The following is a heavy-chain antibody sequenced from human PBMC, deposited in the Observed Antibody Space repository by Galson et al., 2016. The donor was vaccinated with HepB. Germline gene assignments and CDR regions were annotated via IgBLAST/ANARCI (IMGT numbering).Heavy chain of an antibody. CDR2: ISGSGGSP. V-gene: IGHV3-23*01. CDR3: ARDTHSGSRADY. CDR1: GFTFSNYA. Sequence: SLRLSCAASGFTFSNYAMSWVRQAPGKGLEWVSAISGSGGSPYYADSVKGRFTISRDNSKNTLYLQMNSLRAEDTAMYYCARDTHSGSRADYWGQGTRVTVSS. J-gene: IGHJ4*02. D-gene: IGHD6-13*01.